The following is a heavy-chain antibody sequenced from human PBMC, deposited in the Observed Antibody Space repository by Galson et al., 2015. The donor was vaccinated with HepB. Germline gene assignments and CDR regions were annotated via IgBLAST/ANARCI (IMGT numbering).Heavy chain of an antibody. Sequence: SVKVSCKASGFTFTTSALQWVRQAPGQGLEWMGWISPYNGNTNYAHKLQGRVTMTTDTSTTTAYMELRSLRSDDTAVYYCARADIVVVVAASYWFDPWGQGTLVTVSP. J-gene: IGHJ5*02. CDR1: GFTFTTSA. V-gene: IGHV1-18*01. CDR2: ISPYNGNT. CDR3: ARADIVVVVAASYWFDP. D-gene: IGHD2-15*01.